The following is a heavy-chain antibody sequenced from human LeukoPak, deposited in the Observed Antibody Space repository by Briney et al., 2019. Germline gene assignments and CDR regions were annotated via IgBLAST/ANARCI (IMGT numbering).Heavy chain of an antibody. CDR1: GFTFSSYW. CDR3: ARDRGKYSSTGS. Sequence: GSLRLSCAASGFTFSSYWVSWVRQAPGKGLEGVANIKQDGSEKYYVDSVKGRFTISRDNAKNSLYLQMNSLRAEDAAVYYCARDRGKYSSTGSWGQGTLVTVSS. V-gene: IGHV3-7*01. D-gene: IGHD6-13*01. J-gene: IGHJ5*02. CDR2: IKQDGSEK.